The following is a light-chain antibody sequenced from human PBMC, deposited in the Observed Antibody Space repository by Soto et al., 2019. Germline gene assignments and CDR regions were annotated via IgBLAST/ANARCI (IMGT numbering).Light chain of an antibody. J-gene: IGKJ2*01. CDR1: QNINTY. Sequence: DIQMTQSPSTLCASVGDRVTFTCRASQNINTYLAWYQQRPGKAPKLLIYKASTLKSGVPSRFSGSGSGTEFTLTVSSLQPDDFATYYCQQCSSYYTFGQGTKLEIK. V-gene: IGKV1-5*03. CDR3: QQCSSYYT. CDR2: KAS.